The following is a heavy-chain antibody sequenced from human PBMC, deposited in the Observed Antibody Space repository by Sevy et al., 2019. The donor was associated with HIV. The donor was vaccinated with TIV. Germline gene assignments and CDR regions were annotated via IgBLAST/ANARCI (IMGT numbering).Heavy chain of an antibody. CDR1: GYIFKNYW. V-gene: IGHV5-51*01. CDR3: ARGLYYYDSSGYSDAFDI. CDR2: FYPGNSDV. J-gene: IGHJ3*02. D-gene: IGHD3-22*01. Sequence: GESLKISCKGSGYIFKNYWIGWVRQVPGKGLEWMGIFYPGNSDVRYSPSFQGHVTISADKSISAAYLQWRCLKASDTAMYFCARGLYYYDSSGYSDAFDIWGQGTMVTVSS.